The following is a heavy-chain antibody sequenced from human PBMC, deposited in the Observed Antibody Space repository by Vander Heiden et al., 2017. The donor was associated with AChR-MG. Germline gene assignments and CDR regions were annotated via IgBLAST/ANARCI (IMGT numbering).Heavy chain of an antibody. D-gene: IGHD3-9*01. CDR2: IYYSGST. V-gene: IGHV4-59*01. CDR1: GGSISSYY. J-gene: IGHJ4*02. CDR3: ARAPPDWPFDY. Sequence: QVQLQESGPGLVTPSETLSLTCTVSGGSISSYYWSWFRQTPGKGLEWIGYIYYSGSTNYNPSLKSRVTISVDTSKNQFSLKLSAVTAADTALYYCARAPPDWPFDYWGQGTLVTVSS.